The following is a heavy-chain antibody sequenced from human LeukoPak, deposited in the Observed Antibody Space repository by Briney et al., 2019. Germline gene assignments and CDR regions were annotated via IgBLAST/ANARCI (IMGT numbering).Heavy chain of an antibody. V-gene: IGHV3-66*01. D-gene: IGHD3-9*01. Sequence: PGGSLRLSCAASGFTVSSNYMSWVRQAPGKGLEWVSVIYSGGSTYYADSVKGRFTISRDNAKNSLYLQMNSLRAEDTAVYYCARGRVIPYFDYWGQGTLVTVSS. J-gene: IGHJ4*02. CDR3: ARGRVIPYFDY. CDR2: IYSGGST. CDR1: GFTVSSNY.